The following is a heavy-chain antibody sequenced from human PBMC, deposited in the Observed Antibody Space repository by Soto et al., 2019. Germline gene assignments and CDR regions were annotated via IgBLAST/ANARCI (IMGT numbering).Heavy chain of an antibody. V-gene: IGHV1-2*04. CDR1: GYTFTGYY. J-gene: IGHJ1*01. D-gene: IGHD2-2*01. CDR2: INPNSGGT. Sequence: APVKVSCKASGYTFTGYYMHWVRQSPGQGLEWMGWINPNSGGTNYAQKCQGWVTMTRDTSISTAYMELSRLRSDDTAVYYCARDLHPGDRYCRRTSCYGYFQHWGQGTLVTVSS. CDR3: ARDLHPGDRYCRRTSCYGYFQH.